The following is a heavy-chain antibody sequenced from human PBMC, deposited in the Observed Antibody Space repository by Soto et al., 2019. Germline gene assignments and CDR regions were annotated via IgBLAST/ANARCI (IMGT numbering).Heavy chain of an antibody. Sequence: QVQLVESGGGVVQPGGSLRLSCATSGFTFTSYAMHWVRQAPGKGLEWMGGIVPLFRTTNYAQKFQGRVTITADTSTYTVYMELSGLRSGDTAVYYCARGGYSSTWSNLLDRSGLDVWGQGTTVTVSS. D-gene: IGHD6-13*01. J-gene: IGHJ6*02. V-gene: IGHV1-69*06. CDR1: GFTFTSYA. CDR2: IVPLFRTT. CDR3: ARGGYSSTWSNLLDRSGLDV.